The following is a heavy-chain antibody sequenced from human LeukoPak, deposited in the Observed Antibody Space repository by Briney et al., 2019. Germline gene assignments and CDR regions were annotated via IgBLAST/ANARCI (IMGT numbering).Heavy chain of an antibody. D-gene: IGHD6-6*01. Sequence: SETLSLTCAVYGGSFSGYYWSWIRQPPGKGLEWIGEINHSGSTNYNPSLKSRVTISVDTSKNQFSLKLSSVTAADTAVYYCASRRIAARPFLVWFDPWGQRTLVTVSS. CDR3: ASRRIAARPFLVWFDP. V-gene: IGHV4-34*01. CDR2: INHSGST. CDR1: GGSFSGYY. J-gene: IGHJ5*02.